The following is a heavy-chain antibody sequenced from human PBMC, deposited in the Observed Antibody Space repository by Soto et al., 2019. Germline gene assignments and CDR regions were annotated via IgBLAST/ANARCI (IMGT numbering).Heavy chain of an antibody. CDR3: VCGRFGTAARYYYGMDV. CDR2: INHSGST. D-gene: IGHD6-6*01. V-gene: IGHV4-34*01. J-gene: IGHJ6*02. Sequence: SETLSLTCAVYGGSFSGYYWSWIRQPPGKGLEWIGEINHSGSTNYNPSLKSRVTISVDTSKNQFSLKLSSVTAADTAVYYCVCGRFGTAARYYYGMDVCRQGTTV. CDR1: GGSFSGYY.